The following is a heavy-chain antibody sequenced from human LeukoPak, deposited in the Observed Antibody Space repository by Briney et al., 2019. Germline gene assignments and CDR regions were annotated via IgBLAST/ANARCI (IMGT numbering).Heavy chain of an antibody. Sequence: LSLTCTVSGGSISSGGYYWRWVRQAPGKGLEWVSAISGSGGSTYYADSVKGRFTISRDNSKNTLYLQMNSLRAEDTAVYYCAKAQQEDSSSWYINVDYWGQGTLVTVSS. CDR3: AKAQQEDSSSWYINVDY. CDR1: GGSISSGGYY. CDR2: ISGSGGST. V-gene: IGHV3-23*01. D-gene: IGHD6-13*01. J-gene: IGHJ4*02.